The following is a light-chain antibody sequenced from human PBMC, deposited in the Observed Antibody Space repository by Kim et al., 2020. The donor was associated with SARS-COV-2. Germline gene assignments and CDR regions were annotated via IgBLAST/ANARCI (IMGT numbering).Light chain of an antibody. J-gene: IGKJ2*01. CDR1: QSVSSSY. CDR3: QHYRTSPYT. CDR2: GAS. Sequence: EIVLTQSPGPPSLSPGERATLSCMASQSVSSSYLAWYQQKPGQAPRLLIYGASSRATGIPDRFSGSGSGTDFTLTISRLEPEDFAVYYCQHYRTSPYTFGQGTKLEI. V-gene: IGKV3-20*01.